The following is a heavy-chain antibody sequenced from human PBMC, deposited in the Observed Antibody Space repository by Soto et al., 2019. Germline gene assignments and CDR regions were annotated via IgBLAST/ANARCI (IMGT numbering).Heavy chain of an antibody. J-gene: IGHJ4*02. CDR3: ARELGYCSGGSCYVYFDY. CDR1: GFTFSSYA. V-gene: IGHV3-30-3*01. D-gene: IGHD2-15*01. CDR2: ISYDGSNK. Sequence: QVQLVESGGGVVQPGRSLRLSCAASGFTFSSYAMHWVRQAPGKGLVWVAVISYDGSNKYYADSVKGRFTISRYNSKNTLYLQMNSLRAEDTAVYYCARELGYCSGGSCYVYFDYWGQGTLVTVSS.